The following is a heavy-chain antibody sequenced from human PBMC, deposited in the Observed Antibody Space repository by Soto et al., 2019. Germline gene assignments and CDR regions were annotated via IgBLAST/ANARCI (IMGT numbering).Heavy chain of an antibody. CDR1: GFAFSSYD. CDR3: TREPYVDADMDFDY. Sequence: EVQLVESGGGLVQPGGSLRLSCAASGFAFSSYDMNWVRQAPGKGLELVPSISSSGSIVHYADSVKGRFTISRDNAKNSLYLQMNSLRSEDTALYYCTREPYVDADMDFDYWGQGTLVTVSS. J-gene: IGHJ4*02. V-gene: IGHV3-48*03. CDR2: ISSSGSIV. D-gene: IGHD5-18*01.